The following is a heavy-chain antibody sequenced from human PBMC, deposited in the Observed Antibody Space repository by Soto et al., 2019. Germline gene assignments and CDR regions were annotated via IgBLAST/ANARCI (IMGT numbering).Heavy chain of an antibody. CDR3: ARPLEPGAFDI. Sequence: GGSLRLSCALSGFSLSDYAMSWVRRAPGKGLEWVSTISGSGSTTHYEDSVKGRFIISGDNSKNTLYLQMNSLRAEDTAVYYCARPLEPGAFDIWGQGTMVTVSS. V-gene: IGHV3-23*01. J-gene: IGHJ3*02. D-gene: IGHD2-2*01. CDR2: ISGSGSTT. CDR1: GFSLSDYA.